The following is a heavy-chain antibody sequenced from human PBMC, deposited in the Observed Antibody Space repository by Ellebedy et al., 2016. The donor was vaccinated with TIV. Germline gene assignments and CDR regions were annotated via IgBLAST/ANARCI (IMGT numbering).Heavy chain of an antibody. V-gene: IGHV4-34*01. J-gene: IGHJ4*02. Sequence: SETLSLXXAVYGGSFTDYYWSWIRQTPEKGLEWIGEINHSESTNYNPSLKSRVTISVDMSKNQFSLKLTSVTAADTAMYYCARGTVAPQPLKYFDSWGRGTLVTVSS. D-gene: IGHD6-19*01. CDR1: GGSFTDYY. CDR2: INHSEST. CDR3: ARGTVAPQPLKYFDS.